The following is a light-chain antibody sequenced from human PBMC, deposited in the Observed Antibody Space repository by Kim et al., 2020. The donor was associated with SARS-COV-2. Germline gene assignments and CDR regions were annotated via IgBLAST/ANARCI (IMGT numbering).Light chain of an antibody. CDR3: KQYGSSPWT. J-gene: IGKJ1*01. Sequence: SPGERATLSGRASQSVSSSYLAWYQQKPGQAPRLLIYGASSRATGIPDRFSGSGSGTDFTLTISRLEPEDFAVYYCKQYGSSPWTFGQGTKVDIK. CDR1: QSVSSSY. CDR2: GAS. V-gene: IGKV3-20*01.